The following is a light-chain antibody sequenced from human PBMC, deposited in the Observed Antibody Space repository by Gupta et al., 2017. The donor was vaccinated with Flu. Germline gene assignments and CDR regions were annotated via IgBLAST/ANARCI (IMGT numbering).Light chain of an antibody. J-gene: IGLJ2*01. V-gene: IGLV8-61*01. Sequence: TVTLTGGLNSGAVTSNTYASWCQQTTGQAPRLLIYTTSNRSSGVPDRFSGSIRGNKTVLTITGAREDEESDYYCVLDRGSGIWVFGGGTKLTVL. CDR2: TTS. CDR1: SGAVTSNTY. CDR3: VLDRGSGIWV.